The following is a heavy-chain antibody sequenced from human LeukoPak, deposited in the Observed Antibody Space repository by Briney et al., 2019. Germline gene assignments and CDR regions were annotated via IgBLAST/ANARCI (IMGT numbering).Heavy chain of an antibody. CDR3: ATHNWELLVVDY. CDR2: IYYSGST. CDR1: GGSISSSSYY. V-gene: IGHV4-39*01. D-gene: IGHD1-26*01. Sequence: PSETLSLTCTVSGGSISSSSYYWGWIRPPPGKGLEWIGSIYYSGSTYHNPSLKSRVNISVDTSKNQFSLKLSSVTAADTAVYYCATHNWELLVVDYWGQGTLVTVSS. J-gene: IGHJ4*02.